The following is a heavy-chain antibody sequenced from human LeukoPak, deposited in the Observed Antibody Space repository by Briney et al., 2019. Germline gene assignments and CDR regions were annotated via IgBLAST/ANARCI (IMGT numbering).Heavy chain of an antibody. CDR1: GGSISSHY. Sequence: SETLSLTCTVSGGSISSHYWSWVRQPPGKGLEWIGYMYDTVNTKDNPSLTSRLTLSADTSKNQFSLRLGSVTAADTAVYYCATIKRGYPYGYFDFWGQGVLVTVSS. CDR3: ATIKRGYPYGYFDF. J-gene: IGHJ4*02. V-gene: IGHV4-59*11. CDR2: MYDTVNT. D-gene: IGHD5-18*01.